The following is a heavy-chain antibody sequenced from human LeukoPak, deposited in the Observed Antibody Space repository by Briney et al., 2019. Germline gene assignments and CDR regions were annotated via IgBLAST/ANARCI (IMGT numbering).Heavy chain of an antibody. CDR1: GFTFSSYS. CDR2: ISSSSSYI. J-gene: IGHJ6*02. CDR3: AKELRENDILTGYTPLYYYYGMDV. Sequence: PGGSLRLSCAASGFTFSSYSMNWVRQAPGKGLEWISSISSSSSYIYYADSVKGRFTISRDNSKNTLYLQMNSLRAEDTAVYYCAKELRENDILTGYTPLYYYYGMDVWGQGTTVTVSS. V-gene: IGHV3-21*01. D-gene: IGHD3-9*01.